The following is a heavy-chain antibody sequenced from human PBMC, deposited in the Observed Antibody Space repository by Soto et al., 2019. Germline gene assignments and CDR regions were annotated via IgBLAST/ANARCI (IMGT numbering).Heavy chain of an antibody. CDR3: ARGDGDYYDGNGYLGRH. CDR2: IKSDGSGT. Sequence: EVQLVESEGGLVQPEGSLRLSCAASGFTFSSYWMHWVRQAPGKGLVWVSRIKSDGSGTYYADSVKGRLTISRDNAKNTLYLQMNSLRAEDTAVYYCARGDGDYYDGNGYLGRHWGQGTLVTVSS. CDR1: GFTFSSYW. V-gene: IGHV3-74*01. J-gene: IGHJ4*02. D-gene: IGHD3-22*01.